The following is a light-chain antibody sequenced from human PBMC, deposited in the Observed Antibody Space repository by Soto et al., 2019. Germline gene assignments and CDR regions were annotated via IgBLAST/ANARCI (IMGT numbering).Light chain of an antibody. V-gene: IGLV2-14*01. CDR1: SSDVGGYGY. Sequence: QSALTQPASVSGSPGQSITISCTGTSSDVGGYGYVSWYQQHPGKAPKLMIYEVSKRPSGVSNRFSGSKSGNTASLTISGLQAEDEADYYCSSYTSGSTYVFGTGTKLTVL. CDR3: SSYTSGSTYV. J-gene: IGLJ1*01. CDR2: EVS.